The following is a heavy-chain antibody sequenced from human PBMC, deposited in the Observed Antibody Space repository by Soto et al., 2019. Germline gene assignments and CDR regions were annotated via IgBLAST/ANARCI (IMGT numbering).Heavy chain of an antibody. CDR3: TRYTYSYDHLDY. Sequence: GGSLRLSCTASGFTFGDYXXXXVRQAPGKGLEWVGFIRSKAYGGTAEYASSVKGRFTISRDDSKSVAYLQMNSLQTEDTALYYCTRYTYSYDHLDYWGQGTQVTVSS. J-gene: IGHJ4*02. D-gene: IGHD3-22*01. CDR1: GFTFGDYX. CDR2: IRSKAYGGTA. V-gene: IGHV3-49*04.